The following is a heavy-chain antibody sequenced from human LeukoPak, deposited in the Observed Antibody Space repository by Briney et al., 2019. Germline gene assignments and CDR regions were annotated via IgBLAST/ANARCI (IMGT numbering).Heavy chain of an antibody. CDR1: GYTFTSYV. Sequence: ASVKVSCKASGYTFTSYVMNWVRQAPGQGLEWMGWINTNTGNPTYAQGFTGRFVFSLDTSVSTAYLQISSLKAEDTAVYYCARDGGCSGGSCLNWFDPWGQGTLVTVSS. J-gene: IGHJ5*02. D-gene: IGHD2-15*01. CDR3: ARDGGCSGGSCLNWFDP. V-gene: IGHV7-4-1*02. CDR2: INTNTGNP.